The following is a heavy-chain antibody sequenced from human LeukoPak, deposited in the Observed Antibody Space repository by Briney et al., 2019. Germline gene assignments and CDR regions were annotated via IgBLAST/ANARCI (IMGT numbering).Heavy chain of an antibody. CDR3: ARDKLGGYLYYFDY. CDR2: IYTSGST. D-gene: IGHD3-22*01. Sequence: SETLSLTCTVSGGSISSSSYYWSWIRQPAGKGLEWIGRIYTSGSTNYNPSLKSRVTMSVDTSKNQFSLKLSSVTAADTAVYYCARDKLGGYLYYFDYWGQGTLVTVSS. V-gene: IGHV4-61*02. J-gene: IGHJ4*02. CDR1: GGSISSSSYY.